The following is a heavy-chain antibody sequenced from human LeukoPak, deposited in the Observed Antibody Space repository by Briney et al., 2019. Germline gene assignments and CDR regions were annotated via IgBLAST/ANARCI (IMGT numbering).Heavy chain of an antibody. CDR2: VDARSGIT. CDR1: GFTFTIFG. D-gene: IGHD3-3*01. J-gene: IGHJ3*02. V-gene: IGHV3-48*01. Sequence: GGSLRLSCAASGFTFTIFGLNWVRQAPGKVPEWVSYVDARSGITYYADSVQGRFTISRDNAQESVFLQMNSLRADDTAVYYCARTYDFGRGPPGDAFDNWGPGTLVTVSS. CDR3: ARTYDFGRGPPGDAFDN.